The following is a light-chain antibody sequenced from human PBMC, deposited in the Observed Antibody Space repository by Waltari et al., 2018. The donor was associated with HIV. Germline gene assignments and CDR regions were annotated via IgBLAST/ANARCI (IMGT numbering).Light chain of an antibody. CDR2: QDT. CDR3: QEWDNNVD. V-gene: IGLV3-1*01. Sequence: SYGFTQPPSVSVSPGQTVTISCSGEKWEPIIVSWYLQKAGQSPVLVIYQDTQRHSGFPDRFSATNSGDTANLTNIGTKAADEGDNSCQEWDNNVDFGGGTKLPVL. J-gene: IGLJ2*01. CDR1: KWEPII.